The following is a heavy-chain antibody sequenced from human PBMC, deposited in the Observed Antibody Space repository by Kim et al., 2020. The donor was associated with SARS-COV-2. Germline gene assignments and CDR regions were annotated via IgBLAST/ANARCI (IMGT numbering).Heavy chain of an antibody. CDR3: ARGGMEGVDTARVNDY. D-gene: IGHD5-18*01. V-gene: IGHV3-13*04. J-gene: IGHJ4*02. Sequence: GGSLRLSCAASGFTFSSYDMHWVRQATGKGLEWVSAIGTAGYTYYPGSVKGRFTISRENAKNSLYLQMNSLRAGDTAVYYCARGGMEGVDTARVNDYWGQGTLVTVYS. CDR2: IGTAGYT. CDR1: GFTFSSYD.